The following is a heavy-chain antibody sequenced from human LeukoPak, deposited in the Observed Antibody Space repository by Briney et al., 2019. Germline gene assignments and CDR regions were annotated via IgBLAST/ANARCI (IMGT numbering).Heavy chain of an antibody. Sequence: SETLPLTCAVYGGSFSGYYWSWIRQPPGKGLEWIGEINHSGSTNYNPSLKSRVTISVDTSKNQFSLKLSSVTAADTAVYYCARGVVVVVAATGEAEYFQHWGQGTLVTVSS. V-gene: IGHV4-34*01. D-gene: IGHD2-15*01. CDR2: INHSGST. CDR3: ARGVVVVVAATGEAEYFQH. J-gene: IGHJ1*01. CDR1: GGSFSGYY.